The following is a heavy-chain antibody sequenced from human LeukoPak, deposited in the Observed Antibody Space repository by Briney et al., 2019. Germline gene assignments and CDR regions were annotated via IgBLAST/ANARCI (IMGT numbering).Heavy chain of an antibody. CDR2: IYYSGST. Sequence: SETLSLTCTVSGGSISSYNWSWIRQPPGKGLEWIGYIYYSGSTNYNPSLKSRVTISVDTSKNQFSLKLSSVTAADTAVYYCARGYSGYDAFDIWGQGTMVTVSS. CDR3: ARGYSGYDAFDI. V-gene: IGHV4-59*01. J-gene: IGHJ3*02. D-gene: IGHD5-12*01. CDR1: GGSISSYN.